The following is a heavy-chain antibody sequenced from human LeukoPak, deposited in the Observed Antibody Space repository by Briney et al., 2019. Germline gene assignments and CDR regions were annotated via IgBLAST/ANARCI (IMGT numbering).Heavy chain of an antibody. CDR3: ATNAPRGYSGYDFYDPLDY. CDR2: IIPILGIA. Sequence: GSSVKVSCKASGGTFSSYAIGWVRQAPGQGLEWMGRIIPILGIANYAQKFQGRVTITADKSTSTAYMELSSLRSEDTAVYYCATNAPRGYSGYDFYDPLDYWGQGTLVTVSS. D-gene: IGHD5-12*01. V-gene: IGHV1-69*04. CDR1: GGTFSSYA. J-gene: IGHJ4*02.